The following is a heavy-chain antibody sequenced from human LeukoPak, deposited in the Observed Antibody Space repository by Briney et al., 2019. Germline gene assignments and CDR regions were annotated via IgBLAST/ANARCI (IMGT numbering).Heavy chain of an antibody. Sequence: SETLSLTCTASGGSISSYYWGWIRQPPGKGLEWIGSIYYSGSTYYNPSLKSRVTISLDTSKNQFFLKLPSVTAADTAVYYCARYHQGFDDYWGQGILVTVSS. CDR1: GGSISSYY. CDR2: IYYSGST. V-gene: IGHV4-39*07. CDR3: ARYHQGFDDY. D-gene: IGHD3-9*01. J-gene: IGHJ4*02.